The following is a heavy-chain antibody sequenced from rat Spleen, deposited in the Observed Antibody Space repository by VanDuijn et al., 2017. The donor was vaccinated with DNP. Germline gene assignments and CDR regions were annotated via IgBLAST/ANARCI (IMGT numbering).Heavy chain of an antibody. Sequence: EVQLVETGGGLVQPGRSLKLSCVASGFTFNNYWMAWIRQVPGQGLEWVASITPGGGSTYYPDSVKGRFTISRDNAKNILYLQMDSLRSEDSATYYCARPDYWGQGVMVTVSS. CDR3: ARPDY. CDR1: GFTFNNYW. J-gene: IGHJ2*01. V-gene: IGHV5-31*01. CDR2: ITPGGGST.